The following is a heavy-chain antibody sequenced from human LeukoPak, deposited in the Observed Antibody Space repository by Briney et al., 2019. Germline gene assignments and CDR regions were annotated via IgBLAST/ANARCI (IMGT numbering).Heavy chain of an antibody. J-gene: IGHJ2*01. V-gene: IGHV4-59*08. CDR1: GGSISSYY. CDR2: IYHSGSA. CDR3: ARRYGDLPWYFDL. D-gene: IGHD4-17*01. Sequence: SETLSLTSTVSGGSISSYYWSWIRQPPGKGLECMGYIYHSGSANYNTSLKSLVTMPVDTSKNEFSLQLSSVTAADTAVYYCARRYGDLPWYFDLWGRGTLVTVSS.